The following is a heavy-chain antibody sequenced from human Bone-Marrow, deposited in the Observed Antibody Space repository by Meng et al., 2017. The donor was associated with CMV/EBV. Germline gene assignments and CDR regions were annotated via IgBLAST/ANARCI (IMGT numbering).Heavy chain of an antibody. CDR1: GFTFSKYW. CDR2: INSDGTTT. D-gene: IGHD2/OR15-2a*01. J-gene: IGHJ5*02. Sequence: CAASGFTFSKYWMNWVRQVPGEGLEWVSRINSDGTTTTYADSVKGRFTISRDNAKNTLYLQMNSLRPEDTAVYYCARMTSILTRGFDPWGQGTLVTVSS. V-gene: IGHV3-74*01. CDR3: ARMTSILTRGFDP.